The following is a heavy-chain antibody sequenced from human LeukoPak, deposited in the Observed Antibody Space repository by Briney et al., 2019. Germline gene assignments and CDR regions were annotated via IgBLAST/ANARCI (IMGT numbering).Heavy chain of an antibody. J-gene: IGHJ5*02. CDR1: GGSISSSTYH. Sequence: PSETLSLTCTVSGGSISSSTYHWGWIRQPPGKGLEWIGSIYYRGSTYYNPSLKSRITISVDTSKNQFSLKLSSVTAADTAVYYCARHSPYGSGSLSWFDPWRQGTLVTVSS. CDR2: IYYRGST. CDR3: ARHSPYGSGSLSWFDP. V-gene: IGHV4-39*01. D-gene: IGHD3-10*01.